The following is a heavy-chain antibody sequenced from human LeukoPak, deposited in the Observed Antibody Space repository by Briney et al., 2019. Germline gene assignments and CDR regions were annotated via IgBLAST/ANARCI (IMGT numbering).Heavy chain of an antibody. V-gene: IGHV4-39*01. CDR2: IYYSGST. Sequence: SETLSLTCTVSGGSISSSSYYWGWIRQPPGKGLEWIGSIYYSGSTYSNPSLKSRATISVDTSKNQFSLKLSSVTAADTAVYYCASIRAYSSSWYYFDYWGQGTLVTVSS. CDR1: GGSISSSSYY. D-gene: IGHD6-13*01. CDR3: ASIRAYSSSWYYFDY. J-gene: IGHJ4*02.